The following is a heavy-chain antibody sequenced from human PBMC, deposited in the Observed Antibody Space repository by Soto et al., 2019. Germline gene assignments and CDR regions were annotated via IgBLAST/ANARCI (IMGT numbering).Heavy chain of an antibody. CDR2: IKQDGSEK. V-gene: IGHV3-7*01. J-gene: IGHJ4*02. CDR1: GFTFSSYL. D-gene: IGHD2-15*01. Sequence: PGGSLRLSCAASGFTFSSYLMSWVRQAPGKGLEWVANIKQDGSEKYYVDSVKGRFTISRDNAKNSLYLQMNSLRAEDTAVYYCARDPSPGYCSGGSCYEYYFDYWGQGTLVTVSS. CDR3: ARDPSPGYCSGGSCYEYYFDY.